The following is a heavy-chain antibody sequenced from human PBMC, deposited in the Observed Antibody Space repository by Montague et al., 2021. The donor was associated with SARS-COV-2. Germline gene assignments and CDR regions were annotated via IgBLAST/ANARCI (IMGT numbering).Heavy chain of an antibody. CDR1: GDSVSSNSAT. CDR3: VRYSGWFYFDF. D-gene: IGHD6-19*01. Sequence: CAISGDSVSSNSATWNWVRQSPSRGLEWLGRTYYRSKWYSDYAPSVRGRLTVNPDASKNEFSLELNYVTPEDTAVYYCVRYSGWFYFDFWGQGTLATVSS. J-gene: IGHJ4*02. CDR2: TYYRSKWYS. V-gene: IGHV6-1*01.